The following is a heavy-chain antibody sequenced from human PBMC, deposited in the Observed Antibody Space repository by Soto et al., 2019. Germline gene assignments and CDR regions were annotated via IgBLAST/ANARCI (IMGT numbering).Heavy chain of an antibody. CDR3: ARILGYCSGGSCDY. J-gene: IGHJ4*02. CDR1: GYTFTSYA. D-gene: IGHD2-15*01. V-gene: IGHV1-3*01. Sequence: AASVKVSCKASGYTFTSYAMHWVRQAPGQRLEWMGWINAGNGNTKYSQKFQGRVTINRDTSASTAYMELSSLRSEDTAVYYCARILGYCSGGSCDYWGQGTLVTVSS. CDR2: INAGNGNT.